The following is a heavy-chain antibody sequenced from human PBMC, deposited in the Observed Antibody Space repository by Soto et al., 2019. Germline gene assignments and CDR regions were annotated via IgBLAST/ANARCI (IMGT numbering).Heavy chain of an antibody. J-gene: IGHJ4*02. CDR1: GGSIRNGDYY. D-gene: IGHD1-26*01. CDR2: VYYSGTT. CDR3: VTVNLVGAAYYFDY. V-gene: IGHV4-30-4*01. Sequence: SETLSLTCTVSGGSIRNGDYYWGWIRQPPGKGLEWIGYVYYSGTTYSHPSLNSRVSISMDTSENQFSLRLTSVTAADTAVYYCVTVNLVGAAYYFDYWGPGTLVTSPQ.